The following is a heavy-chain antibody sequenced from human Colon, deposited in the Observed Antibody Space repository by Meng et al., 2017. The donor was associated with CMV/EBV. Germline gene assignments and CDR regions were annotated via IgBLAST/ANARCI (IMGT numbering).Heavy chain of an antibody. CDR3: ARALYDSLTGYSRYFDL. V-gene: IGHV3-21*06. CDR2: ISSRSGYI. D-gene: IGHD3-9*01. Sequence: WVRQAPVKGLGWVSSISSRSGYIFCAGTLKGRSAISRDNAENSLFLHMSSLRAEDTAVYYCARALYDSLTGYSRYFDLWGRGTLVTVSS. J-gene: IGHJ2*01.